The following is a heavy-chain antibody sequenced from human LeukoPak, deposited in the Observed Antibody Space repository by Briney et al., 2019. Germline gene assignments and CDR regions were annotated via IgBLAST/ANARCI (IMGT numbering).Heavy chain of an antibody. CDR1: GFTFSDYY. D-gene: IGHD2-21*02. CDR2: ISSSGSTI. CDR3: ARDCGGGCYGYDAFDI. Sequence: GGSLRLSCAASGFTFSDYYMSWIRQAPGKGLEWVSYISSSGSTIYYADSVKGRFTISRDDAKNSLYLQMNSLRAEDTAVYYCARDCGGGCYGYDAFDIWGQGTMVTVSS. V-gene: IGHV3-11*01. J-gene: IGHJ3*02.